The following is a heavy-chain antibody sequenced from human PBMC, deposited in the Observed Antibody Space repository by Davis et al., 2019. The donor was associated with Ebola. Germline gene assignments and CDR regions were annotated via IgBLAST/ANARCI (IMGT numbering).Heavy chain of an antibody. Sequence: ASVKVSCKASGYTFTSYAMHWVRQAPGQRLEWMGWINAGNGNTKYSQKFQGRVTITRDTSASTAYMELSSLRSEDTAVYYCARGRLKYYYGSGSYYKSYYYYGMDVWGQGTTVTVSS. CDR3: ARGRLKYYYGSGSYYKSYYYYGMDV. CDR2: INAGNGNT. V-gene: IGHV1-3*01. CDR1: GYTFTSYA. J-gene: IGHJ6*02. D-gene: IGHD3-10*01.